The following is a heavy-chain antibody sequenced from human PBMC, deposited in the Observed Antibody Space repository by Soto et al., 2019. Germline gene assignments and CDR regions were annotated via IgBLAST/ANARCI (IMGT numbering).Heavy chain of an antibody. J-gene: IGHJ3*02. CDR3: AKSYYDILTGTDAFDI. D-gene: IGHD3-9*01. V-gene: IGHV4-59*08. CDR2: IYYSGST. CDR1: GGSISSYY. Sequence: SQTLTLTCTVSGGSISSYYWSWIRHPPRKGLEWIGYIYYSGSTNYNPSLKSRVTISVDTSKNQFSLKLSSVTAADTAVYYCAKSYYDILTGTDAFDIWGQGTMVTVSS.